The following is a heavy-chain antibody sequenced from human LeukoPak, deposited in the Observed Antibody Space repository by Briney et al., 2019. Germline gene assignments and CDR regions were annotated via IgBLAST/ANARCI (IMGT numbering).Heavy chain of an antibody. CDR2: MSAYNGKT. J-gene: IGHJ4*02. D-gene: IGHD3-22*01. Sequence: ASVKVSCKASGYSFTSYGFNWVRQAPGQGLEWMGWMSAYNGKTNYAHSLQGRVTVTADTSTSTAYMELRSLRSEDTAVYYCAVDDSSGPWYYFDYWGQGTLVTVSS. V-gene: IGHV1-18*01. CDR3: AVDDSSGPWYYFDY. CDR1: GYSFTSYG.